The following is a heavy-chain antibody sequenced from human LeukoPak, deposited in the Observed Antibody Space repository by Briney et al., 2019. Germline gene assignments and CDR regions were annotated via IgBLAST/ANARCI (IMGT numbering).Heavy chain of an antibody. J-gene: IGHJ4*02. V-gene: IGHV3-23*01. CDR3: ANYYDTRGHIVPY. D-gene: IGHD3-22*01. CDR1: GFTFSTYA. Sequence: GGFLRLSCAASGFTFSTYAMTWVRQAPGKGLECVSGIGDRGNTYYADSVKGRFTISRDNSKNTLYLQMNSLRAEDTAIYYCANYYDTRGHIVPYWGQGTLVTASP. CDR2: IGDRGNT.